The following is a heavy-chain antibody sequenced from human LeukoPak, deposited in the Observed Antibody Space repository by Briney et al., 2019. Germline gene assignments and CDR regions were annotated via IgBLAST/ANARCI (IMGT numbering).Heavy chain of an antibody. CDR2: IYYSGST. J-gene: IGHJ4*02. V-gene: IGHV4-59*01. D-gene: IGHD6-19*01. Sequence: SETLSLTCTVSGGSISSYYWSRIRQPPGKGLEWIGYIYYSGSTNYNPSLKSRVTISVDTSKNQFSLKLSSVTAADTAVYYCAGGLYSSGWYWGQGTLVTVSS. CDR1: GGSISSYY. CDR3: AGGLYSSGWY.